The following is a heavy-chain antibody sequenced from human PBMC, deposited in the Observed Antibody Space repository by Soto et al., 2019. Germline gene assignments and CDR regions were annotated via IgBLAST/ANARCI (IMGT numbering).Heavy chain of an antibody. CDR3: ARDRQGCSSTSCYCYYYGMDV. D-gene: IGHD2-2*01. CDR2: IYYSGRT. V-gene: IGHV4-61*01. CDR1: GGSVSSGSYY. J-gene: IGHJ6*02. Sequence: SETLSLTCTVSGGSVSSGSYYWSWIRQPPGKGLEWIGYIYYSGRTNYNPSLKSRVTISVDTSKNQFSLKLSSVTAADTAVYYCARDRQGCSSTSCYCYYYGMDVWGQGTTVTVSS.